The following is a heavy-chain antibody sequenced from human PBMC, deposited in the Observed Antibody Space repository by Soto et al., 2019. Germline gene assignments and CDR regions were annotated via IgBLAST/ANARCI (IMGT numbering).Heavy chain of an antibody. CDR3: ARDHYDYVWGSYRSLGY. V-gene: IGHV3-30-3*01. Sequence: APGTGLDWVAVISYDGSNKYYADSVKGRFTISRDNSKNTLYLQMNSLRAEDTAVYYCARDHYDYVWGSYRSLGYWGQGTLVTIYS. D-gene: IGHD3-16*02. J-gene: IGHJ4*02. CDR2: ISYDGSNK.